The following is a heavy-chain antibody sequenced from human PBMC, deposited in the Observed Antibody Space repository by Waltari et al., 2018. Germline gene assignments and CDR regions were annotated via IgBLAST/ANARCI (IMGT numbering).Heavy chain of an antibody. Sequence: EVQLVESGGGLIQPGGSLRLSCAASGFTVSSNYMSWVRQAPGKGLAWVSVIYSGGRTYYADSVKGRFTISRDNSKNTLYLQMNSLRAEDTAVYYCARDSPATYYYGSGSYQAWGQGTLVTVSS. CDR1: GFTVSSNY. V-gene: IGHV3-53*01. J-gene: IGHJ4*02. CDR2: IYSGGRT. D-gene: IGHD3-10*01. CDR3: ARDSPATYYYGSGSYQA.